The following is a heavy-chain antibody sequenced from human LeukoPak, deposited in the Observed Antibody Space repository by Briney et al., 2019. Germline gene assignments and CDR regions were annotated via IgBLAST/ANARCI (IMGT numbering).Heavy chain of an antibody. D-gene: IGHD3-16*01. J-gene: IGHJ4*02. V-gene: IGHV4-59*08. Sequence: SETLSLTCTVSGGSISSYYWSWIRQVPGKGLEWIAYIYYIGSTDYNPSLKSRVTISVDTSKNQFSLNVSSVTAADTAVYYCARGEGVRYPSDYWGQGTLVTVSS. CDR3: ARGEGVRYPSDY. CDR1: GGSISSYY. CDR2: IYYIGST.